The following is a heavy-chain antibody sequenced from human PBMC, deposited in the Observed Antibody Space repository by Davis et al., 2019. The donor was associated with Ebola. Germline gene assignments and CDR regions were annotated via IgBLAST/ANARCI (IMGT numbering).Heavy chain of an antibody. V-gene: IGHV4-39*07. CDR2: IPYRGIT. CDR1: GDSISTSSHY. D-gene: IGHD2-2*03. J-gene: IGHJ5*02. CDR3: ASEPGYCSGTNCYGGWFDP. Sequence: PSETLSLTCTVSGDSISTSSHYWGWIRQPPGKGLEWIGSIPYRGITFYNPSLKSRVIMSVDTSKTQFSLKLSSVTAADTAVYYCASEPGYCSGTNCYGGWFDPWGQGTLVTVSS.